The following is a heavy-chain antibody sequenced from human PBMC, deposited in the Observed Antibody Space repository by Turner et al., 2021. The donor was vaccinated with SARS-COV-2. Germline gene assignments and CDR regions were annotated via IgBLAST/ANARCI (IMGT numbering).Heavy chain of an antibody. Sequence: QLLLQESGPVRLKPSDTRAVTCTVCGGPISRSTYYWGWIRQPPGKGLEWLGNIYYSGSTYYYTSLKSRVTISVDTSKNQFSLKLSSVTAADTAVYYCARLMDTAMDYYGMDVWGQGTTVTVSS. J-gene: IGHJ6*02. V-gene: IGHV4-39*01. CDR1: GGPISRSTYY. CDR2: IYYSGST. D-gene: IGHD5-18*01. CDR3: ARLMDTAMDYYGMDV.